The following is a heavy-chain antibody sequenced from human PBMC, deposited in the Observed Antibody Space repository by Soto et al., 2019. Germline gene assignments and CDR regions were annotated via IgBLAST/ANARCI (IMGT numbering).Heavy chain of an antibody. CDR3: AHIPPQRYSSSWYGWNWFDP. CDR1: GFSLSTSGVG. Sequence: QITLKESGPTLVKPTQTLTLTCTFSGFSLSTSGVGVGWIRQPPGKALEWLALIYWDDDKRYSPSLKSRLTITKDTSKNQLVITMPNMDPVDTATYYCAHIPPQRYSSSWYGWNWFDPWGQGTLVTVSS. V-gene: IGHV2-5*02. D-gene: IGHD6-13*01. CDR2: IYWDDDK. J-gene: IGHJ5*02.